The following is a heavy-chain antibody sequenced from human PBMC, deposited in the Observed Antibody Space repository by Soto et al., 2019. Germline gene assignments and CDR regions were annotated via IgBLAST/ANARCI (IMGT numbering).Heavy chain of an antibody. D-gene: IGHD3-10*01. Sequence: QVQLVQSGAEVKKPGASVKVSCKASGYTFTSYGISWVRQAPGQGLEWMGWISAYNGNTNYAQKLQGRVTMTTDTSTSTDYMELRSLRSDATAVYYCWRPNGSASAFDYYYYSMDVWGQGTTVTVSS. J-gene: IGHJ6*02. CDR2: ISAYNGNT. CDR1: GYTFTSYG. V-gene: IGHV1-18*01. CDR3: WRPNGSASAFDYYYYSMDV.